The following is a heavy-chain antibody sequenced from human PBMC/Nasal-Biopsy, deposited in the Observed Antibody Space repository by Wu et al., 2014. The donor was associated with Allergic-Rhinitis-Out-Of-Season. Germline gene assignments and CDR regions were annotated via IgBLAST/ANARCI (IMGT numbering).Heavy chain of an antibody. D-gene: IGHD3-22*01. CDR3: ARTRHYYDSSGYYLFDY. CDR1: GFSLSTSGMC. CDR2: IDWDDDK. Sequence: ALVKPTQTLTLTCTFSGFSLSTSGMCVSWIRQPPGKALEWLARIDWDDDKYYSTSLKTRLTISKDTSKNQVVLTMTNMDPVDTATYYCARTRHYYDSSGYYLFDYWGQGTLVTVSS. V-gene: IGHV2-70*11. J-gene: IGHJ4*02.